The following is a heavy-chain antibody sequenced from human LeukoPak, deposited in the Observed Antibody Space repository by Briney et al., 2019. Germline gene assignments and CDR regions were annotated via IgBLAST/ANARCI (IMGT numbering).Heavy chain of an antibody. D-gene: IGHD1-7*01. CDR1: GFTFSSYS. Sequence: GGSLRLSCAASGFTFSSYSMNWVRQAPGKGLEWVSYISSSSSTIYYADSVKGRFTISRDNAKNSLYLQMNSLGDEDTAVYYCASDWNYRAKTSRDYWGQGTQVTVSS. CDR2: ISSSSSTI. CDR3: ASDWNYRAKTSRDY. J-gene: IGHJ4*02. V-gene: IGHV3-48*02.